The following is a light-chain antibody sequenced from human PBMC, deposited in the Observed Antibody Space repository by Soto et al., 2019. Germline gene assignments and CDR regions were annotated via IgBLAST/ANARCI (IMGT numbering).Light chain of an antibody. CDR1: QNISRY. CDR3: QNLFSTPHP. CDR2: AAS. J-gene: IGKJ1*01. Sequence: DIQMTQSPSSLSASVGDRVTISCRASQNISRYLNWYQHKPGTAPKLLIYAASNLQSGVPSRFSGSGFVTDFTLTISSLQPDVSSTCDCQNLFSTPHPLGQGT. V-gene: IGKV1-39*01.